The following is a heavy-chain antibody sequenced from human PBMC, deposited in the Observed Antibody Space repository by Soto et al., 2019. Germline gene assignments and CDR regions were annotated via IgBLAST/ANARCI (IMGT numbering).Heavy chain of an antibody. CDR1: GDSLSTVCSA. Sequence: TLAFTWTAPGDSLSTVCSARNRFSQRPGGGLQWIVKIFFSGDTHYSPALKSRLFISIDTSKNQFSLKLSSVTAADTAIYYCARDNYGGMLDYWGPGTLVTVSS. CDR3: ARDNYGGMLDY. J-gene: IGHJ4*02. D-gene: IGHD4-17*01. CDR2: IFFSGDT. V-gene: IGHV4-31*02.